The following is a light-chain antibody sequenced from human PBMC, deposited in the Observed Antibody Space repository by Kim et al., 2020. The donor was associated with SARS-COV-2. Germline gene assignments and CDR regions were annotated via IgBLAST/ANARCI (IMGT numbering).Light chain of an antibody. V-gene: IGKV4-1*01. J-gene: IGKJ1*01. CDR1: RSVLYRSNNQNY. Sequence: ATIHCKSSRSVLYRSNNQNYLAWYQQKPGQPPKLLIYWASTRESGVPDRFSGSGSGTDFTLTISSLQAEDVAVYYCQQYYSTPWTFGQGTKVDIK. CDR2: WAS. CDR3: QQYYSTPWT.